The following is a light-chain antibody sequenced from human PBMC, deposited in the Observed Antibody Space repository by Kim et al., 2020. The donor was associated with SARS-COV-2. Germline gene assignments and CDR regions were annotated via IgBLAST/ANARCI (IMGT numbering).Light chain of an antibody. J-gene: IGKJ2*01. CDR2: DAS. Sequence: EIVLTQSPATLSLSPGERATLSCGASQSVSSYLAWYQHKPGQAPRLLIYDASNRATGIPARFSGSGSGADFTLTISSLEPEDVAVYYCQQRYQWPPETFGQETKLE. CDR3: QQRYQWPPET. V-gene: IGKV3-11*01. CDR1: QSVSSY.